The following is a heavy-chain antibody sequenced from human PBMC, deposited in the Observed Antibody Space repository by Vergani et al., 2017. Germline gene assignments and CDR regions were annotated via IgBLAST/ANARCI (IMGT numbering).Heavy chain of an antibody. J-gene: IGHJ4*02. Sequence: QVQLVQSGAEVKKPGSSVKVSCKASGGTFSSYAISWVRQAPGQGLEWMGGIIPIFGTANYAQKFQGRVTITADESTSTAYLWLSSLRSEDTAVYYCARGARRLGMSLAHFDYWGQGTLVTVSS. V-gene: IGHV1-69*01. CDR3: ARGARRLGMSLAHFDY. CDR1: GGTFSSYA. CDR2: IIPIFGTA. D-gene: IGHD7-27*01.